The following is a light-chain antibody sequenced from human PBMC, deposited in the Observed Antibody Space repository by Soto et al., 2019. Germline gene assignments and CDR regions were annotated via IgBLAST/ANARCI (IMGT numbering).Light chain of an antibody. J-gene: IGKJ4*01. CDR1: KSVSSTY. CDR3: QQYGSSPLT. V-gene: IGKV3-20*01. CDR2: GAS. Sequence: EIVLTQCAGTVSLSPGERATLAGGASKSVSSTYLDWYQQKPGKAPRLLIYGASSRATGIPERFSGSGSGTDFTLTISRLEPEDFAVYYCQQYGSSPLTFGGGTKVDIK.